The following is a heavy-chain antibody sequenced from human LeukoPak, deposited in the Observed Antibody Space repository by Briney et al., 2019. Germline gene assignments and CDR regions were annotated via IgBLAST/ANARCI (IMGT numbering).Heavy chain of an antibody. CDR2: IYYSGST. CDR1: GFTFSSYE. J-gene: IGHJ5*02. Sequence: LRLSCAASGFTFSSYEMNWVRQAPGKGLEWIGSIYYSGSTYYNPSLKSRVTISVDTSKNQFSLKLSSVTAADTAVYYCARLTGVRANWFDPWGQGTLVTVSS. V-gene: IGHV4-39*01. D-gene: IGHD1-14*01. CDR3: ARLTGVRANWFDP.